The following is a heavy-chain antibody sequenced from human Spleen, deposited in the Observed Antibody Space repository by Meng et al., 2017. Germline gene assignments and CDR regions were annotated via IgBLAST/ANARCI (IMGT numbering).Heavy chain of an antibody. CDR1: GYIFTAYW. D-gene: IGHD6-13*01. CDR3: VRDEDISAAGKLFGDY. Sequence: ASVKVSCKPSGYIFTAYWVHWVRQAPGQGLDWMGRIDPRSGDTQYAQKFQGRVTMTRDTSISTTYMELSRLRSDDTAVYYCVRDEDISAAGKLFGDYWGQGTLVTVSS. J-gene: IGHJ4*02. CDR2: IDPRSGDT. V-gene: IGHV1-2*06.